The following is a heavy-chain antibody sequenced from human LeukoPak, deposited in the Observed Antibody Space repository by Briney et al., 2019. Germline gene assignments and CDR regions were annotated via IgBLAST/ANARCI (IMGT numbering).Heavy chain of an antibody. CDR1: GYTFTAYY. D-gene: IGHD1-26*01. Sequence: ASVKVSCKASGYTFTAYYVHWVRQAPGQGLEWMGWINPNSGVTNYAQKFQGRVTMTRDTAMSTAYMELSRLRSDVTAVYYCARDSLPGAPSGYFDYWGQGTLVTVSS. V-gene: IGHV1-2*02. CDR3: ARDSLPGAPSGYFDY. J-gene: IGHJ4*02. CDR2: INPNSGVT.